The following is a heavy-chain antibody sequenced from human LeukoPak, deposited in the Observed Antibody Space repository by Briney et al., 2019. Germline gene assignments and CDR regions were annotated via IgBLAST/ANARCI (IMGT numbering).Heavy chain of an antibody. D-gene: IGHD6-19*01. Sequence: PGGSLRLSCAASGFTFSSYAMSWVRQAPGKGLEWASAISGSGGSTYYADSVKGRFTISRDNSKNTLYLQMNSLRAEDTAVYYCARSRRRAVAGTWDYWGQGTLVTVSS. J-gene: IGHJ4*02. CDR3: ARSRRRAVAGTWDY. CDR1: GFTFSSYA. V-gene: IGHV3-23*01. CDR2: ISGSGGST.